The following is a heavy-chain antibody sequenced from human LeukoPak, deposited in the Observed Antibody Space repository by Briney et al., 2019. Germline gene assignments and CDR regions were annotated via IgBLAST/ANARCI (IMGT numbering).Heavy chain of an antibody. D-gene: IGHD4-17*01. V-gene: IGHV3-7*01. Sequence: GGSLRLSCAASGFTFSSYWMSWVRQAPGKGLEWVANIKEDGSEKYYVDSVKGRFTISRDNAKNSLYLQMNSLSAEDTAVYYCARDYGDFFFDYWGQGALATVSS. CDR3: ARDYGDFFFDY. CDR2: IKEDGSEK. CDR1: GFTFSSYW. J-gene: IGHJ4*02.